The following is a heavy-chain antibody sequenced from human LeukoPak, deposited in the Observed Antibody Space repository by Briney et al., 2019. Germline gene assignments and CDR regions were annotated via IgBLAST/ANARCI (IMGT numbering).Heavy chain of an antibody. J-gene: IGHJ6*03. CDR3: AREWDYSMDV. Sequence: GASVKVSCKASGYTFSSYDIHWVRQATGQGLEWMGWMNPNSGNTGYAQKFQGRVTMARNTSISTAYMELSSLRSEDTALYYCAREWDYSMDVWGEGTTVTISS. CDR1: GYTFSSYD. D-gene: IGHD1-26*01. CDR2: MNPNSGNT. V-gene: IGHV1-8*01.